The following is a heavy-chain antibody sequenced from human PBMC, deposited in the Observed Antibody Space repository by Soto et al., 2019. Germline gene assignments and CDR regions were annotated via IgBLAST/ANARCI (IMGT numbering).Heavy chain of an antibody. CDR2: INAGNGNT. V-gene: IGHV1-3*01. D-gene: IGHD3-22*01. J-gene: IGHJ3*02. Sequence: GASVKVSCKASGYTFTSYAMHWVRQAPGQRLEWMGWINAGNGNTKYSQKFQGRVTITRDTSASTAYMELSSLRSEDTAVYYCARDFYYYDSSGYFPDAFDIWGQGTMVTVSS. CDR3: ARDFYYYDSSGYFPDAFDI. CDR1: GYTFTSYA.